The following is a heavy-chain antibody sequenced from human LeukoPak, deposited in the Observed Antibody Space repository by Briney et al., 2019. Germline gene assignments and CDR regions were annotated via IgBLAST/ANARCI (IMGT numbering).Heavy chain of an antibody. CDR2: IKQDGSEK. CDR1: GFTFSNYW. CDR3: ATDLTGYYGY. Sequence: GGSLRLSCAASGFTFSNYWMTWVRQAPGKGLEWVANIKQDGSEKYYVDSVKGRFTISRDNAKNSLYLQMNSLRVEDTAVYYCATDLTGYYGYWGQGTLVTVSS. V-gene: IGHV3-7*03. J-gene: IGHJ4*02. D-gene: IGHD3-9*01.